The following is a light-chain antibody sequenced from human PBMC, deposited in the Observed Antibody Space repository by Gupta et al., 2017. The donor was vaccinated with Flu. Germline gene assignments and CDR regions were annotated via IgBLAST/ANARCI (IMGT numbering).Light chain of an antibody. CDR2: GAS. CDR3: QPYGSSPWT. J-gene: IGKJ1*01. Sequence: EIVLTQSPGTLSLSPGERATLSCRASQSVSSSYLAWYQQKPGQAPRLLIYGASSRATGIPDRFSGSWSGTDFTLTISRLEPEDFAVYYCQPYGSSPWTFGQGTKVEIK. V-gene: IGKV3-20*01. CDR1: QSVSSSY.